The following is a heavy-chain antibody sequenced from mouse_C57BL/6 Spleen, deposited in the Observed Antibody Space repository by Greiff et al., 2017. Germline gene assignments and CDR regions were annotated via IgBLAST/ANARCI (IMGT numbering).Heavy chain of an antibody. V-gene: IGHV2-2*01. D-gene: IGHD1-1*01. CDR3: ARQLRGYFDY. CDR1: GFSLTSYG. J-gene: IGHJ2*01. CDR2: IWSGGST. Sequence: VQRVESGPGLVQPSQSLSITCTVSGFSLTSYGVHWVRQSPGKGLEWLGVIWSGGSTDYNAAFISRLSISKDNSKSQVFFKMNSLQADDTAIYYCARQLRGYFDYWGQGTTLTVSS.